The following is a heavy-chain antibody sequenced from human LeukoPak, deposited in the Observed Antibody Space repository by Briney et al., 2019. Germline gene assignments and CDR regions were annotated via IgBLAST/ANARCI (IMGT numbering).Heavy chain of an antibody. CDR3: ARVGNNGYSSGWYSI. V-gene: IGHV1-69*01. Sequence: ASVKVSCKASGGTFSSYAISRVRQAPGQGLEWMGGIIPIFGTANYAQKFQGRVTITADESTSTAYMELSSLRSEDTAVYYCARVGNNGYSSGWYSIWGQGTLVTVSS. D-gene: IGHD6-19*01. CDR2: IIPIFGTA. J-gene: IGHJ4*02. CDR1: GGTFSSYA.